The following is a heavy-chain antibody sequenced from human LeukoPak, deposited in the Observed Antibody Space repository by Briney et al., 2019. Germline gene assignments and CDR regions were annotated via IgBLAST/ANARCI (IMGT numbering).Heavy chain of an antibody. CDR2: ISSSSSYI. V-gene: IGHV3-21*01. D-gene: IGHD4-23*01. CDR3: ARDRAYGGNSVMDFQH. CDR1: GFTFSSYS. Sequence: PGGSLRLSCAASGFTFSSYSMNWVRQAPGEGLEWVSSISSSSSYIYYADSVKGRFTISRDSAKNSLYLQMDSLRAEDTAVYYCARDRAYGGNSVMDFQHWGQGTLVTVSS. J-gene: IGHJ1*01.